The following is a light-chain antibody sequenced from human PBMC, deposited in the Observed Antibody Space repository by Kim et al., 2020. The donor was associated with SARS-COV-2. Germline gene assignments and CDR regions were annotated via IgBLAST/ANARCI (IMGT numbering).Light chain of an antibody. Sequence: GQKVTISCSGSSSNIGQNYVSWYQQFPGTAPKLLSYDNNKRHSGIPDRFSGSRSGTSATLGITGLQTGDEADYYCGTWDSSLNGLVFGGGTQLTVL. CDR3: GTWDSSLNGLV. V-gene: IGLV1-51*01. CDR2: DNN. J-gene: IGLJ2*01. CDR1: SSNIGQNY.